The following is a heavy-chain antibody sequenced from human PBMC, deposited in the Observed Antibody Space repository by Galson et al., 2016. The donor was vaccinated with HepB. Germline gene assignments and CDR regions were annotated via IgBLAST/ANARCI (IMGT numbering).Heavy chain of an antibody. CDR3: TREFGGPDS. CDR2: INQQGSEK. CDR1: GFTLSAFW. J-gene: IGHJ4*02. V-gene: IGHV3-7*01. Sequence: SLRLSCAASGFTLSAFWMGWVRQAPGKRLEWVANINQQGSEKHYVDSVKGRFSISRDNAKNPLYLQMDSLRGDDTGVYYCTREFGGPDSWGPGTLVTVSS. D-gene: IGHD3-22*01.